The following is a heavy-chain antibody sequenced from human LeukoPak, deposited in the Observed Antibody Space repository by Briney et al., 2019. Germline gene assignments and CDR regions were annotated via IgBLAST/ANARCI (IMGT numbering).Heavy chain of an antibody. CDR3: ARQRRDGGIASYYYGMDV. D-gene: IGHD2-15*01. CDR1: GGSISGYY. V-gene: IGHV4-59*08. J-gene: IGHJ6*02. Sequence: SETLSLTCTVSGGSISGYYWSWIRQPPGKGLECIGYIYNSGSTTYNPSLSGSTTYNPSLKSRVTISVDRSKNQFSLKLSSVTAADTAVYYCARQRRDGGIASYYYGMDVWGQGTTVTVSS. CDR2: IYNSGST.